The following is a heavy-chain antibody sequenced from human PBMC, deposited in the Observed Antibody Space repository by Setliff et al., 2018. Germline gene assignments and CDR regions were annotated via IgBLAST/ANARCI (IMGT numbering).Heavy chain of an antibody. CDR2: IHHSGST. D-gene: IGHD6-19*01. CDR1: GDSMYGYY. CDR3: ARLRKAVDGINFPRYMDV. V-gene: IGHV4-34*01. Sequence: PSETLSLTCNVSGDSMYGYYWSWIRQPPGKGLEWIGYIHHSGSTKYNPSLKSRVTISVDTSKNQFSLRLSSVTAADTAVYYCARLRKAVDGINFPRYMDVWGKGTTVTVSS. J-gene: IGHJ6*04.